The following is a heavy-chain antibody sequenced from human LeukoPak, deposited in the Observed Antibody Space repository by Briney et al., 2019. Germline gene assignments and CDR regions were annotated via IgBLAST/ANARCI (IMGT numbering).Heavy chain of an antibody. J-gene: IGHJ4*02. V-gene: IGHV3-48*03. Sequence: PGGSLRLSCAASGFTFSSYEMNWVRLAPGKGLEWVSYISSSGSTIYYADSVKGRFTISRDNAKNSLYLQMNSLRAEDTAVYYCARAMSPREVVVAATLDYWGQRTLVTVSS. CDR3: ARAMSPREVVVAATLDY. CDR2: ISSSGSTI. CDR1: GFTFSSYE. D-gene: IGHD2-15*01.